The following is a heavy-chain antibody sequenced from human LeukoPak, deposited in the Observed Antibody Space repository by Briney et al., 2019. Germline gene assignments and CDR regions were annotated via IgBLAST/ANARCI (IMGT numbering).Heavy chain of an antibody. J-gene: IGHJ4*02. V-gene: IGHV4-61*02. Sequence: SETLSLTCTVSGGSISSGSYYWSWIRQPAGKGLEWIGRIYTSGSTNYNPSLKSRVTISVDTSKNQFSLKLSSVTAADTAVYYCARVDSGSPYFDYWGQGTLVTVSS. D-gene: IGHD1-26*01. CDR2: IYTSGST. CDR3: ARVDSGSPYFDY. CDR1: GGSISSGSYY.